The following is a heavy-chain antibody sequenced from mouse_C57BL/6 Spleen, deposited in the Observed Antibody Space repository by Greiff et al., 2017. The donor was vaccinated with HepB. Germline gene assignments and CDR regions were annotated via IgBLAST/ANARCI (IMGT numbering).Heavy chain of an antibody. V-gene: IGHV5-17*01. CDR2: ISSGSSTI. CDR3: ARPNGDGWYFDV. Sequence: EVQLQQSGGGLVKPGGSLKLSCAASGFTFSDYGMHWVRQAPEKGLEWVAYISSGSSTIYYADTVKGRFTISRDNAKNTLFLQMTSLRSEDTAMYYWARPNGDGWYFDVWGTGTTVTVSS. D-gene: IGHD4-1*01. CDR1: GFTFSDYG. J-gene: IGHJ1*03.